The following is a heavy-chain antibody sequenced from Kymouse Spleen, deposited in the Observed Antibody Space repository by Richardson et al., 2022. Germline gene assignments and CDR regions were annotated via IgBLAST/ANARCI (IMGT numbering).Heavy chain of an antibody. CDR2: INHSGST. CDR3: ARVTMVRGVILYYFDY. Sequence: QVQLQQWGAGLLKPSETLSLTCAVYGGSFSGYYWSWIRQPPGKGLEWIGEINHSGSTNYNPSLKSRVTISVDTSKNQFSLKLSSVTAADTAVYYCARVTMVRGVILYYFDYWGQGTLVTVSS. D-gene: IGHD3-10*01. J-gene: IGHJ4*02. V-gene: IGHV4-34*01. CDR1: GGSFSGYY.